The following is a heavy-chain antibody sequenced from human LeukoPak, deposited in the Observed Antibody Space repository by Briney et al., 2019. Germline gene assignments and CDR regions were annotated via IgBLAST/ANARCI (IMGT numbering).Heavy chain of an antibody. D-gene: IGHD6-19*01. J-gene: IGHJ4*02. V-gene: IGHV3-9*01. CDR2: ISWNSGSI. CDR1: GFTFDDYA. CDR3: AKVKYSSGWMDY. Sequence: PGRSLRLSCAASGFTFDDYAMHWVRQAPGKGLEWVSGISWNSGSIGYADSVKGRFTISRDNAKNSLYLQMNSLRAEDTALYYCAKVKYSSGWMDYWGQGTLVTVSS.